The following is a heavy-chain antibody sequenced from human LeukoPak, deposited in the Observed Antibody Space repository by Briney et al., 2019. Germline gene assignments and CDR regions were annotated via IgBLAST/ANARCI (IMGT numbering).Heavy chain of an antibody. J-gene: IGHJ4*02. Sequence: SETLSLTCTVSGGSISSYYWSWIRQPPGKGLEWIGYIYYSGSTYYNPSLKSRVTVSVDTSKNQFSLKLSSVTAADTAVYYCAAMDCHFDYWGQGTLVTVSS. D-gene: IGHD3/OR15-3a*01. V-gene: IGHV4-59*08. CDR2: IYYSGST. CDR1: GGSISSYY. CDR3: AAMDCHFDY.